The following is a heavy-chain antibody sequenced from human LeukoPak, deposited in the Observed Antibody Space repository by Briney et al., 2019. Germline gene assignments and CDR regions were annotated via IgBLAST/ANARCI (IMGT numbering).Heavy chain of an antibody. CDR1: GYTFTSYY. CDR3: ARDARIGSSGWYPARWLQFSWFDP. V-gene: IGHV1-46*01. J-gene: IGHJ5*02. CDR2: INPSGGST. Sequence: ASVKVSCKASGYTFTSYYMHWVRQAPGQGLEWMGIINPSGGSTSYAQKFQGRVTMTRDTSTSTVYMELSSLRSEDTAVYYCARDARIGSSGWYPARWLQFSWFDPWGQGTLVTVSS. D-gene: IGHD6-19*01.